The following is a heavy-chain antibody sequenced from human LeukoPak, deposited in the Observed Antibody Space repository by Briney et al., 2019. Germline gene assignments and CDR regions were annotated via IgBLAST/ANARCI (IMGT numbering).Heavy chain of an antibody. V-gene: IGHV3-23*01. J-gene: IGHJ4*02. CDR1: GFTFSSYA. CDR3: AKDPYYSGSYLFDY. D-gene: IGHD1-26*01. CDR2: ISGSGGST. Sequence: PGGSLRPSCAASGFTFSSYAMSWVRQAPGKGLEWVSAISGSGGSTYYADSVKGRFTISRDNSKNTLYLQMNSLRAEDTAVYYCAKDPYYSGSYLFDYWGQGTLVTVSS.